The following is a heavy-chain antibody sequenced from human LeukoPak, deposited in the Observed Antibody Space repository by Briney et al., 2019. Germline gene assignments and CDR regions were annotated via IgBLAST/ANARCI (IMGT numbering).Heavy chain of an antibody. CDR2: HSGNGGST. J-gene: IGHJ6*03. Sequence: PGGSLRLSCAASWFTFNSYATHWGRQAPGKGLEYVSAHSGNGGSTYYANSVKGRFTISRDNSKNPLYLQMGSLRDEDMAVYYCARGPGPTYYYYYYVDVWGKGTTVTVSS. V-gene: IGHV3-64*01. CDR1: WFTFNSYA. CDR3: ARGPGPTYYYYYYVDV.